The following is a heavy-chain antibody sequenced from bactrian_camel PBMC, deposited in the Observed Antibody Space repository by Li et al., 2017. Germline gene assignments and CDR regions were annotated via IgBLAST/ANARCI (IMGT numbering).Heavy chain of an antibody. D-gene: IGHD3*01. CDR2: INSGGRIK. Sequence: VQLVESGGGTVQPGGSLRLSCVASGFEFRGMAMSWFRQAPGKGLEWVSDINSGGRIKDYASNVKGRFTISRDDAKDMMYLQMNNLQTEDTAMYYCTTGYGRYGLHGLSDGPRGQGTQVTVS. V-gene: IGHV3S40*01. J-gene: IGHJ4*01. CDR1: GFEFRGMA. CDR3: TTGYGRYGLHGLSDGP.